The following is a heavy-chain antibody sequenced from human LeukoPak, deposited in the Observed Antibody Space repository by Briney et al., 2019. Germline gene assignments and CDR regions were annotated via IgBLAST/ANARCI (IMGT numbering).Heavy chain of an antibody. CDR3: ARVLGYSYGNPFDY. D-gene: IGHD5-18*01. CDR2: ISTGSNYI. Sequence: PGGSLRLSCAASGFTFSSYAMSWVRQAPGKGLEWVSSISTGSNYIYYADSVKGRFTISRDNAENSLYLQMNSLRAEDTAVYYCARVLGYSYGNPFDYWGQGTLVTVSS. J-gene: IGHJ4*02. V-gene: IGHV3-21*01. CDR1: GFTFSSYA.